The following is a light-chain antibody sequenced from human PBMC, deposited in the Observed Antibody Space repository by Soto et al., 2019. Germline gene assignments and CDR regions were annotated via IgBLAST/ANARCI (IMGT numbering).Light chain of an antibody. Sequence: QPVLTQSPSASASLGASVKLTCTLSSGHSSNAIAWHQQQPEKGPRFLMKLNSDGSHNKGDGIPDRFSGSRSGAERYLTISSLQSEDEAVYYCQTWGNGIHVVLGGGTKLTVL. J-gene: IGLJ2*01. CDR3: QTWGNGIHVV. CDR2: LNSDGSH. V-gene: IGLV4-69*01. CDR1: SGHSSNA.